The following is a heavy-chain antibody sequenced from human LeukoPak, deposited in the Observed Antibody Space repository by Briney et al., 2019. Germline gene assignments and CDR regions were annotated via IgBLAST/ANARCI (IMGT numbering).Heavy chain of an antibody. J-gene: IGHJ5*02. V-gene: IGHV1-8*01. CDR2: MNPNSGNT. CDR3: ARGAVGDILTGYPNWFDP. CDR1: GYTFTSYD. Sequence: GASVKVSCKASGYTFTSYDINWVRQATGQGLEWMGWMNPNSGNTGYAQKFQGRVTMTRNTSISTAYMELSSLRSEDTAVYYCARGAVGDILTGYPNWFDPWGQGTLVTVSS. D-gene: IGHD3-9*01.